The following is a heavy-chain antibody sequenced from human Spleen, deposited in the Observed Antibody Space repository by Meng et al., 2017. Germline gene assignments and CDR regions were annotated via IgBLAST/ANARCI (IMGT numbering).Heavy chain of an antibody. D-gene: IGHD6-13*01. CDR1: GFSFDDYG. CDR3: ARDPSRRSSWYSPDDGDY. Sequence: GGSLRLSCTASGFSFDDYGMHWVRQVPGKGLEWVSSINWNSAAIGYADSVKGRFTISRDNAKNSLYLQMNSLRVEDTAFYYCARDPSRRSSWYSPDDGDYWGQGTLVTVSS. J-gene: IGHJ4*02. V-gene: IGHV3-9*01. CDR2: INWNSAAI.